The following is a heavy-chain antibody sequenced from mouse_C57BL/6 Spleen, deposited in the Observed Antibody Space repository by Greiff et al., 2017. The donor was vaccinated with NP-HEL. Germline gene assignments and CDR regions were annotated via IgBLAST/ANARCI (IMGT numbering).Heavy chain of an antibody. Sequence: VQLQQSGAELVKPGASVKLSCKASGYTFTSYWMQWVKQRPGQGLEWIGEIDPSDSYTNYNQKFKGKATLTVDTSSSTAYMQLSSLTSEDSAVYYCARGWLLPDYWGQGTTLTVSS. CDR2: IDPSDSYT. CDR3: ARGWLLPDY. J-gene: IGHJ2*01. CDR1: GYTFTSYW. D-gene: IGHD2-3*01. V-gene: IGHV1-50*01.